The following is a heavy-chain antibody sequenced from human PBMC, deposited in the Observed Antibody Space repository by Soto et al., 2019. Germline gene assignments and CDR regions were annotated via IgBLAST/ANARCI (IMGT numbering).Heavy chain of an antibody. Sequence: GGSLRLSCAASGFTFSGSAMHWVRQACGKGPEWVGRIRSKANSYATAYAASVKGRFTISRDDSKNTAYLQMNSLKTEDTAVYYCTSRITMIVDQSYYYYGMDVWGQGTTVTASS. J-gene: IGHJ6*02. V-gene: IGHV3-73*01. CDR2: IRSKANSYAT. CDR3: TSRITMIVDQSYYYYGMDV. CDR1: GFTFSGSA. D-gene: IGHD3-22*01.